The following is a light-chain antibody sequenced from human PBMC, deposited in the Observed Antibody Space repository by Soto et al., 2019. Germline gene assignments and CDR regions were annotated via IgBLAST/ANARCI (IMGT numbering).Light chain of an antibody. V-gene: IGKV1-33*01. J-gene: IGKJ5*01. CDR1: QTISSW. Sequence: DIQMTQSPSTLSGSVGDRVTITCRASQTISSWLAWYQQKPGRAPKLLIYDASNLEAGVPSRFRGSGSGTDFTITISRLQPEDIATYYCQQYENLPTFGQGTRLEIK. CDR2: DAS. CDR3: QQYENLPT.